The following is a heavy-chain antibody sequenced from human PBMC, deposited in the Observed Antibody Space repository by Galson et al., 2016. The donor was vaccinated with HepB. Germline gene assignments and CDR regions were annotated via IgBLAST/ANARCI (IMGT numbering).Heavy chain of an antibody. Sequence: SETLSLTCAVSGGSISISNWWSWVRQPPGKGLEWIGEIYHSGITNYNPSLKSRVTISVDESENQFSLKLSSVTAADTAVYYCARVWGGITILEYYYGMDVWGQGTTVTVSS. D-gene: IGHD3-3*01. CDR3: ARVWGGITILEYYYGMDV. J-gene: IGHJ6*02. CDR1: GGSISISNW. CDR2: IYHSGIT. V-gene: IGHV4-4*02.